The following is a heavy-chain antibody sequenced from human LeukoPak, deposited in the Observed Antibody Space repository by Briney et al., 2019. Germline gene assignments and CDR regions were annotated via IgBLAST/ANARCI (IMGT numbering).Heavy chain of an antibody. J-gene: IGHJ4*02. D-gene: IGHD5-18*01. V-gene: IGHV4-59*01. CDR3: ARAGYSYGTDY. CDR2: IYYSGNT. CDR1: GGSISSYY. Sequence: SETLSLTCTVSGGSISSYYWSWIRQPPGKGLEWIGYIYYSGNTNYNPSLKSRVTISVDTSKNQFSLKLSSVTAADTAVYYCARAGYSYGTDYWGQGTLVTVSS.